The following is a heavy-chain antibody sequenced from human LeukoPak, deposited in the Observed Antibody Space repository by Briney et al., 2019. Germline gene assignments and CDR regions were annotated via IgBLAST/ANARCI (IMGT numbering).Heavy chain of an antibody. V-gene: IGHV1-69*06. Sequence: ASVKVSCKASGGTFSSYAISWVRQAPGQGLEWMGGIIPIFGTANYAQKFQGRVTITADKSTSTAYMELSSLRSEDTAVYYCARKLGDYGDYDYYYYMDVWGKGTTVTISS. CDR2: IIPIFGTA. J-gene: IGHJ6*03. CDR3: ARKLGDYGDYDYYYYMDV. D-gene: IGHD4-17*01. CDR1: GGTFSSYA.